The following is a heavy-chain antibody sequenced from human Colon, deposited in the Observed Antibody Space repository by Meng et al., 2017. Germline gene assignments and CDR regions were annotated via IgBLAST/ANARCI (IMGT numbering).Heavy chain of an antibody. CDR2: SYYTGST. D-gene: IGHD5-18*01. CDR1: GGSIDTYY. CDR3: ARTHTRGYSYGNLGAFDY. J-gene: IGHJ4*02. Sequence: QVQLQESGPGLVKPSETLSLTRTGSGGSIDTYYWSWVRQPPGQGLEWIGHSYYTGSTNYNPSLKRQVTISVDTSKNQVSLKLRSVTAADTAVYYCARTHTRGYSYGNLGAFDYWGQGALVTVSS. V-gene: IGHV4-59*01.